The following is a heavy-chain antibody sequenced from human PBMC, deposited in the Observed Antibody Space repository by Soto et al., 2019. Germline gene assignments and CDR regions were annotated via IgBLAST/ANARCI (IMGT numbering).Heavy chain of an antibody. V-gene: IGHV1-69*13. CDR3: ARPQNSGSYAAFDI. CDR2: IVPLFGTA. D-gene: IGHD1-26*01. CDR1: GGTFSSYA. Sequence: SVHVSCKASGGTFSSYAISWVRQAPEQPLERMGGIVPLFGTANYAQKFQGRVTITADESTSTAYMELSSLRSEDTAVYYCARPQNSGSYAAFDIWGQGTMVTV. J-gene: IGHJ3*02.